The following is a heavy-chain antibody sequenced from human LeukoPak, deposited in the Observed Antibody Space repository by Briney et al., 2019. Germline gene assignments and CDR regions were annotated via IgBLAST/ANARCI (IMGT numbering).Heavy chain of an antibody. Sequence: ASVKVSCTASGYTFTGYYMHWVRQAPGQGLEWMGWINPNSGGTNYAQKFQGRVTMTRDTSISTAYMELSRLRSDDTAVYYCARDGEYYYGSGSYYYYWGQGTLVTVSS. CDR2: INPNSGGT. J-gene: IGHJ4*02. CDR1: GYTFTGYY. CDR3: ARDGEYYYGSGSYYYY. D-gene: IGHD3-10*01. V-gene: IGHV1-2*02.